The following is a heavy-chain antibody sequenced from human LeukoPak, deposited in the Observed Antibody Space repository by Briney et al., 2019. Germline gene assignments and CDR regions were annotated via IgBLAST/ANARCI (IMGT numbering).Heavy chain of an antibody. Sequence: SETLSLTCTVSGDSIRSSYWSWIRQPPGKGLEWIGEINHSGSTNYNPSLKSRVTISVDTSKNQFSLKLSSVTAADTAVYYCARGPKMYYDYVWGSYRWVDYYYYMDVWGKGTTVTVSS. J-gene: IGHJ6*03. D-gene: IGHD3-16*02. V-gene: IGHV4-34*01. CDR3: ARGPKMYYDYVWGSYRWVDYYYYMDV. CDR1: GDSIRSSY. CDR2: INHSGST.